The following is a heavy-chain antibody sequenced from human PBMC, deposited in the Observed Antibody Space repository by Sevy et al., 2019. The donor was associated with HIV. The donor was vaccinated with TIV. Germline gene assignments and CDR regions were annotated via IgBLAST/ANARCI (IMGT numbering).Heavy chain of an antibody. CDR3: VKDRSGSYSFDY. V-gene: IGHV3-9*01. CDR1: GFTFDDYT. J-gene: IGHJ4*02. Sequence: SLKISCAASGFTFDDYTMNWVRQAPGKGLEWVSGISWGSGNIAYADSVEGRFTISSDNAKNSLYLQMNSLRVEDTALYYCVKDRSGSYSFDYWGQGTLVTVSS. CDR2: ISWGSGNI. D-gene: IGHD1-26*01.